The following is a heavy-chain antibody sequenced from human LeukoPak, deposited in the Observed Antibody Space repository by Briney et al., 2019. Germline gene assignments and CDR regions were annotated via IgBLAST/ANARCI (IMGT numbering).Heavy chain of an antibody. Sequence: ASVKVSCKASGYTFTGYYMHWVRQAPGQGLEWMGCINPNSGGTNYAQKFQGRVTMTRDTSISTAYMELSRLRSDDTAVYYCAREFPLDSSSNYYYYGMDVWGQGTTVTVSS. CDR3: AREFPLDSSSNYYYYGMDV. J-gene: IGHJ6*02. CDR2: INPNSGGT. V-gene: IGHV1-2*02. D-gene: IGHD6-6*01. CDR1: GYTFTGYY.